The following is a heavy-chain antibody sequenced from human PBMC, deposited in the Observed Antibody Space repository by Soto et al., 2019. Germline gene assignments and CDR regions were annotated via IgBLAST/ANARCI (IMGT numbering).Heavy chain of an antibody. CDR3: ARGWGDNWNRYSFYALGV. CDR1: SSSVISGDYY. V-gene: IGHV4-30-4*01. D-gene: IGHD1-20*01. Sequence: QVQLQESGPGLVKPSQNLSLSCTVSSSSVISGDYYWSWIRQPPGKCLEWIASIYYRGGAYYNPSLERRVTISMDTSKNQFSLRLNSVSAADTAVYCCARGWGDNWNRYSFYALGVWGQGTTVTVSS. CDR2: IYYRGGA. J-gene: IGHJ6*02.